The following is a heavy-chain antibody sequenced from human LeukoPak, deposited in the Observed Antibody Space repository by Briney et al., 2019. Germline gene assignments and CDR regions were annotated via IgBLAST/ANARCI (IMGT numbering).Heavy chain of an antibody. Sequence: PSGTLSLTLPVCGGFFSGYFWSWIRQPPGKGLEWIGEINHSGSTNYNPSLKSRVTISVATSKNQFSLKLSSVTAADTAVYYCARALLWFDRSSDYWGQGTLVTVSS. V-gene: IGHV4-34*01. CDR2: INHSGST. J-gene: IGHJ4*02. CDR3: ARALLWFDRSSDY. CDR1: GGFFSGYF. D-gene: IGHD3-10*01.